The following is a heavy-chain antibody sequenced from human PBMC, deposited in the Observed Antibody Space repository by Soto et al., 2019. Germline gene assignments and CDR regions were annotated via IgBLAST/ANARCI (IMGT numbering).Heavy chain of an antibody. J-gene: IGHJ5*02. D-gene: IGHD6-6*01. CDR2: IIPIFGTA. V-gene: IGHV1-69*01. CDR3: ASGGLSIAARRNWFDP. CDR1: GGTFSSYA. Sequence: QVQLVQSGAEVKKPGSSVKVSCKASGGTFSSYAISWVRQAPGQGLEWMGGIIPIFGTANYAQKFQGRVTITADESTSTAYMGLSSLRSEDTAVYYCASGGLSIAARRNWFDPWGQGTLVTVSS.